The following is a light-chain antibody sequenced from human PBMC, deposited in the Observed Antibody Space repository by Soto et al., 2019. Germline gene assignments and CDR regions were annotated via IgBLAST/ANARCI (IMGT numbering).Light chain of an antibody. J-gene: IGLJ1*01. CDR1: SSDVGGYNY. CDR2: DVS. V-gene: IGLV2-14*01. CDR3: SSYTSSSIPYV. Sequence: QSALTQPASVSGSPGQSITISCTGNSSDVGGYNYVSWYQQHPGKAPKLMIYDVSNRPSGVSNRFSGSKSGNTASLTISGLQAEDEADYYCSSYTSSSIPYVFGTGTKLTVL.